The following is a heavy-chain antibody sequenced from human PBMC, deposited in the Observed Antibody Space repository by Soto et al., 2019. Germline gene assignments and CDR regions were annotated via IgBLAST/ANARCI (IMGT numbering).Heavy chain of an antibody. CDR1: GFIFDDFA. CDR2: ISWNSDSI. D-gene: IGHD3-3*01. Sequence: EAQLVESGGGFVQPGRSLRLSCAGSGFIFDDFAIHWVRQAPGKGLEWFSGISWNSDSICYADSVKGRFTISRDNAKNSLYLQMNSLRAEDTALYYCTKVGGLYDFWSGPLHFDLWGQGTLVTVSS. V-gene: IGHV3-9*01. CDR3: TKVGGLYDFWSGPLHFDL. J-gene: IGHJ4*02.